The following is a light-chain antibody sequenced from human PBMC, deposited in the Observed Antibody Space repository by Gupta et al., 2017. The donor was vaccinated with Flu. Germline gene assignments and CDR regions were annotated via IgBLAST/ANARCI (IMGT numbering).Light chain of an antibody. CDR1: QSVSHSSNNKDF. V-gene: IGKV4-1*01. Sequence: QSRESLTVSMGERATINCKSSQSVSHSSNNKDFLAWYQQKAGQPPKLLISWASTRESGVPDRFSGSASGTDFTLNISSLQAEDVAVYYCQQYHSTPRTFGQGTKVEIK. CDR2: WAS. CDR3: QQYHSTPRT. J-gene: IGKJ1*01.